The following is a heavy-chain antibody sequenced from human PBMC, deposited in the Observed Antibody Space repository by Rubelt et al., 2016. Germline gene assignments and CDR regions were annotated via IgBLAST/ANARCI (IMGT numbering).Heavy chain of an antibody. CDR3: VKIRYYYDSNAGDY. CDR2: VSGSGTNT. D-gene: IGHD3-22*01. CDR1: GFPFGSYS. J-gene: IGHJ4*02. V-gene: IGHV3-23*04. Sequence: EVQLVESGGGLVQPGGSLRLSCAASGFPFGSYSMNWARQAPGKGLEWGSGVSGSGTNTYYADSVKGRFTISRDNSKNMLFLQMNSLSAYDTALYYCVKIRYYYDSNAGDYWGQGTPVTVSS.